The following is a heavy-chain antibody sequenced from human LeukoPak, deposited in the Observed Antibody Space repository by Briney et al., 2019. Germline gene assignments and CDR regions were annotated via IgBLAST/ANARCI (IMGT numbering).Heavy chain of an antibody. D-gene: IGHD3-3*01. CDR2: IYYSGST. Sequence: SETLSLTCTVSGGSIRSHYWNWIRQPPGKGLEWIGYIYYSGSTNYNPSLKSRVTISVDTSKNQFSLKLSSVTAADTAVYYCARAGYYDFWSGYYSSSNWFDPWGQGTLVTVSS. CDR3: ARAGYYDFWSGYYSSSNWFDP. V-gene: IGHV4-59*11. CDR1: GGSIRSHY. J-gene: IGHJ5*02.